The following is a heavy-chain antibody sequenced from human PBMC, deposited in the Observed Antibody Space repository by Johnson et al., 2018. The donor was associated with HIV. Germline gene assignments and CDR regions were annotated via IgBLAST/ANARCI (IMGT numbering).Heavy chain of an antibody. D-gene: IGHD2/OR15-2a*01. CDR1: GFTFEDNA. V-gene: IGHV3-20*04. CDR2: INWNGGRA. CDR3: AREEEYRYAFDI. J-gene: IGHJ3*02. Sequence: VQLVESGGGLVKPGGSLRLSCVASGFTFEDNAMNWVRQAPGKGLEWVSGINWNGGRADYADSVKGRFTISRDNAKNSLYLEMSSLRAEDTALYYCAREEEYRYAFDIWGQGTMVIVSS.